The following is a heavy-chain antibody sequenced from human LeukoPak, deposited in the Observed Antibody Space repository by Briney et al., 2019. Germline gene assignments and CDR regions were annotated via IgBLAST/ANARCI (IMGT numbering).Heavy chain of an antibody. V-gene: IGHV4-34*01. CDR1: GGSFSGYY. D-gene: IGHD6-13*01. Sequence: SETLSLTCAVYGGSFSGYYWSWIRQPPGKGLEWIGEINHSGSTNYNPSLKSRVTISVDTSKNQCSLKLSSVTAADTAVYYCARVPYSRSWYPSKYYYYGMDVWGQGTTVTVSS. J-gene: IGHJ6*02. CDR2: INHSGST. CDR3: ARVPYSRSWYPSKYYYYGMDV.